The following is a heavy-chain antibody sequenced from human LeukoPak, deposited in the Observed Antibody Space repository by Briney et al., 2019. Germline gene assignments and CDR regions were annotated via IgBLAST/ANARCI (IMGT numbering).Heavy chain of an antibody. V-gene: IGHV4-34*01. D-gene: IGHD6-19*01. CDR1: GGSFSGYY. J-gene: IGHJ6*03. CDR2: INQSGST. CDR3: ARGLPSSYYYYYMDV. Sequence: PSETLSLTCAVYGGSFSGYYWSWIRQPPGKGLEWIGEINQSGSTNYNPSLKSRVTISVDTSKNQFSLKLSSVTAADTAVYYCARGLPSSYYYYYMDVWGKGTTVTVSS.